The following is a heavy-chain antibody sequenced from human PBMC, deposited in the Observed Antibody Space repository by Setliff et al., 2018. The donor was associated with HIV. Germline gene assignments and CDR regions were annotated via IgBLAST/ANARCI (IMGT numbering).Heavy chain of an antibody. V-gene: IGHV3-7*05. D-gene: IGHD3-3*01. J-gene: IGHJ4*02. CDR2: IKQDGGEA. Sequence: TGESLKISCAASGFTFSDYWMTWVRQAPGKSLEWVASIKQDGGEAHYVDSVKGRFTISRDNPRNSLYLQMHSLRAEDTAVYYCVRDWEWRTIGWEARFDYWGQGILVTVSS. CDR1: GFTFSDYW. CDR3: VRDWEWRTIGWEARFDY.